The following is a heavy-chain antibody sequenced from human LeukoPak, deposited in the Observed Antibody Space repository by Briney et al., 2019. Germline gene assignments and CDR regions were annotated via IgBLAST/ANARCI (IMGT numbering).Heavy chain of an antibody. CDR1: GFTFSSYC. CDR3: ARDRDSSTVARGKNDY. J-gene: IGHJ4*02. V-gene: IGHV3-21*01. CDR2: MSSSSSYI. D-gene: IGHD4-11*01. Sequence: GGTLRLSCAASGFTFSSYCMNWVRQPPGKGLEWVSSMSSSSSYIYYADSVKGRFTISRDNANNSLHLQMNSLRADDTAVYYCARDRDSSTVARGKNDYWGQGSLVTVSS.